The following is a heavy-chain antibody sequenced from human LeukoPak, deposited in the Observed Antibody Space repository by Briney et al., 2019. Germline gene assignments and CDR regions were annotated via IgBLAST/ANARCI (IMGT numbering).Heavy chain of an antibody. J-gene: IGHJ4*02. CDR1: GFLFRNYA. Sequence: PGGSLRLSCVGSGFLFRNYAMHWVRQAPGKGLEWVAVIIYDGRVENYADSVKGRFTISRDNSKNTLYLQMNSLRAEDTAVYYCAKPPGFYDILTAPDYWGQGTLVTVSS. D-gene: IGHD3-9*01. CDR3: AKPPGFYDILTAPDY. V-gene: IGHV3-30*04. CDR2: IIYDGRVE.